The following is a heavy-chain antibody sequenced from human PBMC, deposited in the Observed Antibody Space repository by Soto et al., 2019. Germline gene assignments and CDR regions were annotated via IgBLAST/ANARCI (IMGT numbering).Heavy chain of an antibody. CDR2: ISFDGSTT. J-gene: IGHJ4*02. D-gene: IGHD5-18*01. CDR1: GVTFSSYW. V-gene: IGHV3-74*01. Sequence: PGGSLRLSCAASGVTFSSYWMHWVRQASGKGLVWVSRISFDGSTTTYADSVKGRFTISRDNAKNTLYLQMNSLRAEDTAVYYCARGGAHTAMANEYWGQGALVTVSS. CDR3: ARGGAHTAMANEY.